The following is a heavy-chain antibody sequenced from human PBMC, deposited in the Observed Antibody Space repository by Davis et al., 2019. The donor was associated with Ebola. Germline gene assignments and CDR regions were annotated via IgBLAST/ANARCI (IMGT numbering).Heavy chain of an antibody. CDR1: GFTFSSYS. V-gene: IGHV3-48*01. J-gene: IGHJ4*02. Sequence: GESLKISCAASGFTFSSYSMNWVRQAPGKGLEWVSYISSSSSTIYYADSVKGRFTISRDNSKNTLYLQMNSLRAEDTAVYYCAVSAFEYHIDYWGQGTLVTVSS. D-gene: IGHD2-2*01. CDR3: AVSAFEYHIDY. CDR2: ISSSSSTI.